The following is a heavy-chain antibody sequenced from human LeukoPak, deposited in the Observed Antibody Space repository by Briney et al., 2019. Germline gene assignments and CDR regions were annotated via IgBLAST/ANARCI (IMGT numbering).Heavy chain of an antibody. CDR2: IYSTGTT. D-gene: IGHD5-24*01. V-gene: IGHV4-4*09. J-gene: IGHJ4*02. Sequence: PSETLSLTCTVSGPFVSGFYWTRIRQPPGKGLEWIGFIYSTGTTSYNSSLQSRVTISVDTSKNQFSLKLKSVIAADTAIYYCAGRWRGTLDYWGRGTLVAVSS. CDR3: AGRWRGTLDY. CDR1: GPFVSGFY.